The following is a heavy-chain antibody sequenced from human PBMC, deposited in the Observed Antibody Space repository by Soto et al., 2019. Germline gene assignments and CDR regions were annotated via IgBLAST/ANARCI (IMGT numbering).Heavy chain of an antibody. Sequence: EVQLVESGGGLVQPGGSLRLSCAASGFTFSSYCMHWVRQAPGKGLVWVSRINTDGRSTNYADSVKGRFTISRDNAKNTLYLQMNSLRAEDTAVYYCARETRGYCSGGSCYPYYYYYGMDVWGQGTRVTVSS. J-gene: IGHJ6*02. CDR2: INTDGRST. CDR1: GFTFSSYC. D-gene: IGHD2-15*01. V-gene: IGHV3-74*01. CDR3: ARETRGYCSGGSCYPYYYYYGMDV.